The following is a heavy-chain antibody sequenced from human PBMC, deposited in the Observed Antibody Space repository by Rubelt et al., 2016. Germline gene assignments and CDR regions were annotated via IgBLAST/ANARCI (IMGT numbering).Heavy chain of an antibody. Sequence: QVQLQQWGAGLLKPSETLSLTCAVYGGSFSGYYWSWIRQPPGKGLEWIGEINHSGSTNYNPSLKSRVTISVDTSKNQFSLERSSVTAADTAVYYCARGRVRGRMPIYYYYGMDVWGQGTTVTVSS. CDR2: INHSGST. CDR1: GGSFSGYY. D-gene: IGHD2-2*01. V-gene: IGHV4-34*01. CDR3: ARGRVRGRMPIYYYYGMDV. J-gene: IGHJ6*02.